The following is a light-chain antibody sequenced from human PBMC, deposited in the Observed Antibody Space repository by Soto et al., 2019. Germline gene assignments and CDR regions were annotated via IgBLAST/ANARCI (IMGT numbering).Light chain of an antibody. CDR3: QEYGSSRT. Sequence: ELVLTQSPGTLSLSPGERATLSCRASQSVSSSYLAWYQQKPGQAPRLLIYGTSSRATGIPDRFSGRGSGTDFTLTISRLDPEDFAVYYCQEYGSSRTFGQGTKVEIK. V-gene: IGKV3-20*01. CDR1: QSVSSSY. J-gene: IGKJ1*01. CDR2: GTS.